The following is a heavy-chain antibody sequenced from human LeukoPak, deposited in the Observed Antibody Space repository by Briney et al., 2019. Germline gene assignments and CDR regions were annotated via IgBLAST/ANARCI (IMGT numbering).Heavy chain of an antibody. CDR1: GITLSNYG. Sequence: GSLRLSCAVSGITLSNYGMSWVRQAPGKGLEWVAGISDSGGRTKYADPVKGRFTISRDNSKNTLYLQMNSLRAEDTAVYFCAKRGVVIRVILVGFHKEAYYFDSWGQGALVTVSS. CDR2: ISDSGGRT. V-gene: IGHV3-23*01. D-gene: IGHD3-22*01. J-gene: IGHJ4*02. CDR3: AKRGVVIRVILVGFHKEAYYFDS.